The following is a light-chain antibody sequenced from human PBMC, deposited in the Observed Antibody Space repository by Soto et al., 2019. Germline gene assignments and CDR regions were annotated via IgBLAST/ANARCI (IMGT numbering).Light chain of an antibody. J-gene: IGLJ2*01. CDR3: SSDTSSSTLVV. Sequence: QSALTQPASVSGSPGQSITISCTGTSSDVGGLNFVSWYQQHPGKAPKLIIYDAGNRPSGVSNRFSGSKSGNTASLTISGLQAEDEADYYCSSDTSSSTLVVFGGGTKLTVL. V-gene: IGLV2-14*01. CDR1: SSDVGGLNF. CDR2: DAG.